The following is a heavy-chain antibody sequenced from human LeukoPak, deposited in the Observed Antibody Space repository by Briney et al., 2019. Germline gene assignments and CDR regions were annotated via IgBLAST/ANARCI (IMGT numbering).Heavy chain of an antibody. CDR2: IYSGGRT. J-gene: IGHJ4*02. D-gene: IGHD3-22*01. CDR1: GFTVSSNY. V-gene: IGHV3-66*01. CDR3: YSMIVVEIRVINDY. Sequence: GGSLRLSCAVSGFTVSSNYMSWVRQAPGKGLEWVSVIYSGGRTYYADSVKGRFTISRDNSKNTLYLQMNSLRAEDTAVYYCYSMIVVEIRVINDYWGQGTLVTVSS.